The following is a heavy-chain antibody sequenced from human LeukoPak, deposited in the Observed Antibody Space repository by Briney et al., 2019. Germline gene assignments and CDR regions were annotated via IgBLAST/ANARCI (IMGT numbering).Heavy chain of an antibody. V-gene: IGHV1-2*06. CDR2: INPNIGGT. CDR1: GYTFTAYY. D-gene: IGHD1-26*01. Sequence: ASVRVSCKASGYTFTAYYMHWVRQAPGQGLEWMGRINPNIGGTNYVQKFQGRVTVTRDTSINTAYMELSGLTSDDTAVYYCARDHEAGGWACGTYWGQGTLVTVSS. CDR3: ARDHEAGGWACGTY. J-gene: IGHJ4*02.